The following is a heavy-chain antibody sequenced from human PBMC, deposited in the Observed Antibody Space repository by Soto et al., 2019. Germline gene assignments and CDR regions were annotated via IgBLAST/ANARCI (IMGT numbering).Heavy chain of an antibody. V-gene: IGHV3-74*01. CDR2: INSDGSST. CDR3: ARENIAVAGSFDY. CDR1: GFTFSSYW. J-gene: IGHJ4*02. Sequence: GGSLRLSCAASGFTFSSYWMHWVRQAPGKGLVWVSRINSDGSSTSYADSVKGRFTISRDNAKNTLYLQMNRLRAEDTAVYYCARENIAVAGSFDYWGQGTLVTVSS. D-gene: IGHD6-19*01.